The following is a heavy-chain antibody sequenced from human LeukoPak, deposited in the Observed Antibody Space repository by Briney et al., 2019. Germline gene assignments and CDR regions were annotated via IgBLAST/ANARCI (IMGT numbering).Heavy chain of an antibody. CDR1: GYSISSGYY. CDR3: AWTQRGYSHRGAFDI. Sequence: RPSETLSLTCTVSGYSISSGYYWGWIRQPPGKGLEWIGSIYHSGSTYYNPSHKSRVTISVDTSKNQFSLKLSSVTAADTAVYYCAWTQRGYSHRGAFDIWGQGTMVTVSS. CDR2: IYHSGST. D-gene: IGHD5-18*01. J-gene: IGHJ3*02. V-gene: IGHV4-38-2*02.